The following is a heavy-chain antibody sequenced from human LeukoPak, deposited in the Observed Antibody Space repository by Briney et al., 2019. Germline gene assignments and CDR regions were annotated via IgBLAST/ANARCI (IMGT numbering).Heavy chain of an antibody. V-gene: IGHV1-18*01. J-gene: IGHJ4*02. CDR1: GYTFTSYG. CDR3: ARDNGGQQLGR. CDR2: ISAYNGNT. Sequence: ASVKVSCKASGYTFTSYGISWVRQAPGQGLEWMGWISAYNGNTNYAQKLQGRVTMTTDTSTSTAYTELRSLRSDDTAVYYCARDNGGQQLGRWGQGTLVTVSS. D-gene: IGHD6-13*01.